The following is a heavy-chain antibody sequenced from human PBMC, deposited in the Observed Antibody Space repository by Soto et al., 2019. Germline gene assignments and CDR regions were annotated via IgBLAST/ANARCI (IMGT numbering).Heavy chain of an antibody. V-gene: IGHV4-59*12. CDR1: GGSISGYY. D-gene: IGHD3-22*01. Sequence: SETLSLTCTVSGGSISGYYWSWIRQPPGKGLEWIGYIYYSGSTNYNPSLKSRVTISVDTSKNQFSLKLSSVTAADTAVYYCAREKYDSSGRNWFDPWGQGTLVTV. CDR3: AREKYDSSGRNWFDP. CDR2: IYYSGST. J-gene: IGHJ5*02.